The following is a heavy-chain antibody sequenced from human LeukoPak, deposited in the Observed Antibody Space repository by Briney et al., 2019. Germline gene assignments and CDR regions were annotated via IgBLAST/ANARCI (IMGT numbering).Heavy chain of an antibody. J-gene: IGHJ3*02. CDR1: GGSISSYY. Sequence: SETLSLNCTVSGGSISSYYWSWIRQPPGKGLEWIGYVYYSGSTNYNPSLKSRVTISVDTSKNQFSLKLSSVTAADTAVYYCARSSYYYAADASDIWGQGTMVTVSS. CDR3: ARSSYYYAADASDI. CDR2: VYYSGST. V-gene: IGHV4-59*01. D-gene: IGHD3-10*01.